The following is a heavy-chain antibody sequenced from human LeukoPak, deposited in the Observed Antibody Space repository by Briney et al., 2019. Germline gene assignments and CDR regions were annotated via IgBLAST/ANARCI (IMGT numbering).Heavy chain of an antibody. Sequence: GGSLRLSCAASGFTFSDYYMSWIRQAPGTGLEWVSYISSSGSTIYYADSVKGRFTISRDNAKNSLFLQMNSLRAEDTAVYYCARVLRYCSGGNCYSGGLGYMDVWGKGTTVTISS. J-gene: IGHJ6*03. V-gene: IGHV3-11*01. CDR2: ISSSGSTI. CDR1: GFTFSDYY. CDR3: ARVLRYCSGGNCYSGGLGYMDV. D-gene: IGHD2-15*01.